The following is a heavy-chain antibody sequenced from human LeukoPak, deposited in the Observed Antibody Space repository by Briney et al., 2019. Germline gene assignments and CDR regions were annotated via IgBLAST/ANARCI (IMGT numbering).Heavy chain of an antibody. CDR2: IYYSGST. CDR1: GGSISSGGYS. D-gene: IGHD3-3*01. CDR3: ARDGTPIFGGMDV. V-gene: IGHV4-31*03. J-gene: IGHJ6*02. Sequence: SETLSLTCIVSGGSISSGGYSWSWIRQHPGKGLEWIGYIYYSGSTYYNPSLKSRVTISVDTSKNQFSLKLSSVTAADTAVYYCARDGTPIFGGMDVWGQGTTVTVSS.